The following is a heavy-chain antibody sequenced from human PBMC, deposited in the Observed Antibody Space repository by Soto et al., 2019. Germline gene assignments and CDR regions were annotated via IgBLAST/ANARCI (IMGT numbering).Heavy chain of an antibody. Sequence: ASVKVSCKASGYTFTGYYMHWVRQAPGQGLEWMGWINPNSGGTNYAQKFQGWVTMTRDTSISTAYMELIRLRSDDTAVYYCARGARVLEWLSIHYYYMDVWGKGTKVTVSS. J-gene: IGHJ6*03. D-gene: IGHD3-3*01. CDR3: ARGARVLEWLSIHYYYMDV. CDR2: INPNSGGT. V-gene: IGHV1-2*04. CDR1: GYTFTGYY.